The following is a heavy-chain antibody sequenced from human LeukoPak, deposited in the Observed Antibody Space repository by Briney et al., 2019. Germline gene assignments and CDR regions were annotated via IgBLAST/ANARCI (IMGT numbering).Heavy chain of an antibody. CDR1: GGSISSSNYY. CDR3: ASGRDIVVVPAASGEYFDY. CDR2: IYYSGST. Sequence: SETLSLTCTASGGSISSSNYYWGWIRQPPGKGLECIGSIYYSGSTYYNPSLKSRVTISVDTSKNQFSLKLSSVTAADTAVYYCASGRDIVVVPAASGEYFDYWGQGTLVTVSS. J-gene: IGHJ4*02. V-gene: IGHV4-39*07. D-gene: IGHD2-2*01.